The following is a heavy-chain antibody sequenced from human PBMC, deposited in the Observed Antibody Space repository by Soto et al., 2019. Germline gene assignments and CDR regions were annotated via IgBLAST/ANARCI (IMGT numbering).Heavy chain of an antibody. CDR1: GGSISSYY. D-gene: IGHD5-18*01. J-gene: IGHJ3*02. CDR3: ARLTAMAERIDAFDI. Sequence: SETLSLTCTVSGGSISSYYWSWIRQPPGKGLEWIGYIYYSGSTNYNPSLKSRVTISVDTSKNQFSLKLSSVTAADTAVYYCARLTAMAERIDAFDIWGQGTMVTVPS. V-gene: IGHV4-59*01. CDR2: IYYSGST.